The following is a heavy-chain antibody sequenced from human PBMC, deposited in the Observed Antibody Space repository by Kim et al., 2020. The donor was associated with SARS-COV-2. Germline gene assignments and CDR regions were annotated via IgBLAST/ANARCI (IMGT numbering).Heavy chain of an antibody. CDR1: GFTFSNYA. Sequence: GGSLRLSCVASGFTFSNYAMSWVRQAPGKGLEWVSLISKSGDKTYNADSVRGRFTISRDNSKNTLYLQMNSLRAEDTAIYSCAKTIDGYKLDLWEGFDSWGQGTLVTVSS. CDR3: AKTIDGYKLDLWEGFDS. CDR2: ISKSGDKT. V-gene: IGHV3-23*01. D-gene: IGHD1-7*01. J-gene: IGHJ4*02.